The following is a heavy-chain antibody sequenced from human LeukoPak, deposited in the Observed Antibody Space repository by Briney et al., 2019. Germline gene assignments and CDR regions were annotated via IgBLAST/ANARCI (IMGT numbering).Heavy chain of an antibody. CDR1: GGSISSYY. J-gene: IGHJ5*02. CDR2: IYYSGST. Sequence: SETLSLTCTVSGGSISSYYRSWIRQPPGKGLEWIGYIYYSGSTNYNPSLKSRVTISVDTSKNQFSLKLSSVTAADTAVYYCARGDPASRWFDPWGQGTLVTVSS. D-gene: IGHD6-13*01. CDR3: ARGDPASRWFDP. V-gene: IGHV4-59*01.